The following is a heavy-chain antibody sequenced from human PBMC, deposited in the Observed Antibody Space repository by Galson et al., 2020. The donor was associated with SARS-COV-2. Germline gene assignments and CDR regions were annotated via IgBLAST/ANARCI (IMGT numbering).Heavy chain of an antibody. D-gene: IGHD2-8*01. CDR2: INHSGST. V-gene: IGHV4-34*01. Sequence: SETLSLTCAVYGGSFSGYYWSWIRQPPGKGLEWIGEINHSGSTNYNPSLKSRVTISVDTSKNQFSLKLSSVTAADTAVYYCARGLRLLYLNERLNWFDPWGQGTLVTVSS. J-gene: IGHJ5*02. CDR3: ARGLRLLYLNERLNWFDP. CDR1: GGSFSGYY.